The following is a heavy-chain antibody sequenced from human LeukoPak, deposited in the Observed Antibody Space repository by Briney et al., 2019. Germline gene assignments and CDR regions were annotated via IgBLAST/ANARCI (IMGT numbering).Heavy chain of an antibody. V-gene: IGHV1-18*01. CDR2: ISAYNGNT. Sequence: ASVKVSCKASGYTFTNYGISWVRQAPGQGLEWMGWISAYNGNTNYAQKLQGRVTMTTDTSTSTAYMELRSLRSDDTAVYYCARVGYCSGGSCSGDSWGQGTLVTVSS. D-gene: IGHD2-15*01. J-gene: IGHJ4*02. CDR1: GYTFTNYG. CDR3: ARVGYCSGGSCSGDS.